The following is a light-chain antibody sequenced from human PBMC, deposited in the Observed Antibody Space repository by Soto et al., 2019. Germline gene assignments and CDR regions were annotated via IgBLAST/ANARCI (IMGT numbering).Light chain of an antibody. CDR1: SSNIGSNY. Sequence: QSVLTQPPSASGTPGQRVTISCSGGSSNIGSNYVDRYQQLPGTAPKLLIYTDDQRPSGVPDRFSGSKSGTSASLAISGLQSEDEADYFCAAWDDSLNGPVFGGGTKLTVL. V-gene: IGLV1-44*01. CDR3: AAWDDSLNGPV. CDR2: TDD. J-gene: IGLJ3*02.